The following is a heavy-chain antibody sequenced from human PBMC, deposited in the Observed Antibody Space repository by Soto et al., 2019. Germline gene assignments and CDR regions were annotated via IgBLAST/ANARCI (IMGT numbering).Heavy chain of an antibody. CDR2: IYPGDSDT. CDR1: GYSFTSYW. V-gene: IGHV5-51*01. Sequence: PGESLKLSCKGSGYSFTSYWIGWVRQMPGKGLEWMGIIYPGDSDTRYSPSFQGQVTISADKSISTAYLQWSSLKASDTAMYYCARTGYYYDSSGYYRYYFDYWGQGTLVTVSS. J-gene: IGHJ4*02. D-gene: IGHD3-22*01. CDR3: ARTGYYYDSSGYYRYYFDY.